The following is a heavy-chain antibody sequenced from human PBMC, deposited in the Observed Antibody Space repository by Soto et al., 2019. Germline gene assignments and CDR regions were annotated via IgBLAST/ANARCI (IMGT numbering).Heavy chain of an antibody. Sequence: XGSLRLSCAASGFTFSSYWMSWVRQAPGKGLEWVANIKQDGGEKYYVDSVKGRFTISRDNAKNSLYLQMNSLRAEDTAVYYCARVHIAARPKGAFDIWGQGTMVTVSS. CDR2: IKQDGGEK. CDR1: GFTFSSYW. J-gene: IGHJ3*02. D-gene: IGHD6-6*01. CDR3: ARVHIAARPKGAFDI. V-gene: IGHV3-7*01.